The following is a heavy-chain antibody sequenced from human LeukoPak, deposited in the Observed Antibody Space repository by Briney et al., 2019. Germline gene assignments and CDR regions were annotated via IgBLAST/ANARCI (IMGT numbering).Heavy chain of an antibody. CDR3: ARALLWFGELLGDYYGTDV. CDR1: GYTFTSYA. V-gene: IGHV1-3*01. J-gene: IGHJ6*04. D-gene: IGHD3-10*01. CDR2: INAGNGNT. Sequence: ASVKVSCKASGYTFTSYAMHWVRQAPGQRLEWMGWINAGNGNTKYSQKFQGRVTITRDTSASTAYMELSSLRSEDTAVYYCARALLWFGELLGDYYGTDVWGKGTTVTVSS.